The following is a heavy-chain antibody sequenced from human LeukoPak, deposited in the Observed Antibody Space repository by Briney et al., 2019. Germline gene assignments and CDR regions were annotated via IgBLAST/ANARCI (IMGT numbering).Heavy chain of an antibody. J-gene: IGHJ4*02. D-gene: IGHD3-16*01. CDR1: GFTFSSYA. V-gene: IGHV3-23*01. CDR3: ASYAQLFSRESRDY. CDR2: ITGSTGST. Sequence: GGSLRLSCAASGFTFSSYAMTWVRQPPGKGLEGVSSITGSTGSTYYADSVKGRFTISRDNSKNTLYLQMNSLRAEDTAVYYCASYAQLFSRESRDYWGQGTLVTVSS.